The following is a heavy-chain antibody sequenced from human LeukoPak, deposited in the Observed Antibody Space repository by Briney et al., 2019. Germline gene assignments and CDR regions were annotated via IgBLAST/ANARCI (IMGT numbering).Heavy chain of an antibody. CDR1: GFTFGSYA. Sequence: GGSLRLSCAASGFTFGSYAMSWVRQAPGKGLEWVSVISGSGGTTYYADFVRGRFTISRDDSKNTLYLQMNSLRAEDTAVYYCAKPIHDDLLTGYGYWGQGTLVTVSS. D-gene: IGHD3-9*01. J-gene: IGHJ4*02. CDR3: AKPIHDDLLTGYGY. CDR2: ISGSGGTT. V-gene: IGHV3-23*01.